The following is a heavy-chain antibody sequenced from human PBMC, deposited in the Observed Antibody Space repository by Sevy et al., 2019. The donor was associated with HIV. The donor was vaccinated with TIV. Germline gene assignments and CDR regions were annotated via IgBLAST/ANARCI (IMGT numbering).Heavy chain of an antibody. CDR2: IKQDGSEK. D-gene: IGHD3-3*01. J-gene: IGHJ4*02. CDR1: GFTFSSYW. CDR3: ARVNFTNQGGFLEWLLSHYFDY. Sequence: GGSLRLSCAASGFTFSSYWMSWVRQAPGKGLEWVANIKQDGSEKYYVNSVKGRFTISRDNAKNSLYLQMNSLRAEDTAVYYCARVNFTNQGGFLEWLLSHYFDYWGQGTLVTVSS. V-gene: IGHV3-7*03.